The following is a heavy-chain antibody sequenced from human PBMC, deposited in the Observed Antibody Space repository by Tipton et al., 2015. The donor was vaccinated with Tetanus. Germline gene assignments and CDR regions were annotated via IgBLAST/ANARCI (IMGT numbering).Heavy chain of an antibody. Sequence: TLSLTCTASGVSISSYYWSWIRQSPGKGLEWIGYIFYAGSTNSNPSLKSRVTISVDKAKNQFSLKLTSVTAADTAVYYCARATERDIMTGYDNWGPGPQVTVSS. V-gene: IGHV4-59*01. CDR2: IFYAGST. J-gene: IGHJ4*02. CDR1: GVSISSYY. D-gene: IGHD3-9*01. CDR3: ARATERDIMTGYDN.